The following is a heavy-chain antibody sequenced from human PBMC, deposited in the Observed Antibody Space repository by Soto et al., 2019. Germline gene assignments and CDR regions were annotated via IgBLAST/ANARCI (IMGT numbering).Heavy chain of an antibody. CDR1: GFTFSANA. V-gene: IGHV3-30-3*01. D-gene: IGHD6-6*01. CDR2: IAYDGTIK. CDR3: ARDKIKEAPDYLGS. Sequence: QAQLVESGGDVVQPGRSLTLSCAASGFTFSANAMHWVRQAPGKGLEWVAVIAYDGTIKIYRDSVKGRFTISRDDSKSTLYLQMNRLRPEDTAVYYCARDKIKEAPDYLGSWGQGTQVKVSS. J-gene: IGHJ4*02.